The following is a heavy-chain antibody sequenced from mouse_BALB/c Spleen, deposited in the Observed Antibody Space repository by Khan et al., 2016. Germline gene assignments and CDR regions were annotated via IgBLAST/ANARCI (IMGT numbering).Heavy chain of an antibody. D-gene: IGHD2-14*01. J-gene: IGHJ2*01. CDR2: ISYDGSN. CDR1: GYPITSGYY. V-gene: IGHV3-6*02. CDR3: ARVYYRYDEGYFDY. Sequence: EVKLLESGPGLVKPSQSLSLTCSVTGYPITSGYYWNWIRQFPGNKLEWMGYISYDGSNNYNPSLKNRISITRDTSKNQFFLKLNSVTTEDTATYYCARVYYRYDEGYFDYWGQGTTLTVSS.